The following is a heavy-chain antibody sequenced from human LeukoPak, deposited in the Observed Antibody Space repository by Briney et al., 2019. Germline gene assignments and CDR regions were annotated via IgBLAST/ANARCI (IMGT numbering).Heavy chain of an antibody. CDR2: IYYRKNT. D-gene: IGHD5-18*01. CDR1: GGSFRGYY. CDR3: ASPRGFSYGYFDY. J-gene: IGHJ4*02. Sequence: SETLSLTCAVYGGSFRGYYWSWIRQPPGKGLEWIGSIYYRKNTYYNPSLKSRVTISADTSKNQFSLTLGSVSATDTAVYYCASPRGFSYGYFDYWGQGTLVTVSS. V-gene: IGHV4-34*01.